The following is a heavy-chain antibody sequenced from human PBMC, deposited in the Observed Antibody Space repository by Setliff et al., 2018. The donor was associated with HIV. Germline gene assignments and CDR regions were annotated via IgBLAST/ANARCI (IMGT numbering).Heavy chain of an antibody. CDR2: INHSGST. D-gene: IGHD2-15*01. CDR3: ARDQYCSGGSCYPNWFDP. J-gene: IGHJ5*02. V-gene: IGHV4-34*01. CDR1: GGSFSGYY. Sequence: PSETLSLTCAVYGGSFSGYYWSWIRQPPGKGLEWIGEINHSGSTNYNPSLKSRVTISVDTSKNQFSLKLSSVTAADTAVYYCARDQYCSGGSCYPNWFDPWGQGTLVTVSS.